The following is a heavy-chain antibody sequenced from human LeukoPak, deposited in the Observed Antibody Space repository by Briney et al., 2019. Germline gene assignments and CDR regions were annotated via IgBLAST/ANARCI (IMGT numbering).Heavy chain of an antibody. CDR1: GFTVCSNY. CDR3: ARSLYPRDYYYYYGMDV. J-gene: IGHJ6*02. Sequence: GGSLRLSCAPSGFTVCSNYMSSVRPAPGKGLEWVSVIYSGGSTYYADSVKGRFTIPRDNYKNTLYLQMNSLRAEDTAVYYCARSLYPRDYYYYYGMDVWGQGTTVTVSS. D-gene: IGHD2-2*02. CDR2: IYSGGST. V-gene: IGHV3-66*01.